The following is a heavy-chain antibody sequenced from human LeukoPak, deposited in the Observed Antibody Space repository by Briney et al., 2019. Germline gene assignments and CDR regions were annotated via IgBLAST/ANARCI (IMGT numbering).Heavy chain of an antibody. CDR2: IRGDGITT. CDR1: GFTFRSHG. Sequence: GGSLRLSCVASGFTFRSHGMNWVRQAPGKGLEWVSGIRGDGITTYYADSVKGRFTISRDNSKNTLYLQMNSLRAEDTAVYYCARGFTMVRGVIINSWFDPWGQGTLVTVSS. D-gene: IGHD3-10*01. J-gene: IGHJ5*02. V-gene: IGHV3-23*01. CDR3: ARGFTMVRGVIINSWFDP.